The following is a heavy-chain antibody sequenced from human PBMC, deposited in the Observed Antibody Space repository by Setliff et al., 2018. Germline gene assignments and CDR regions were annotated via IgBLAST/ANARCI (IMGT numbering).Heavy chain of an antibody. D-gene: IGHD4-4*01. J-gene: IGHJ2*01. Sequence: SETLSLTCAVYGGSFSGYYWSWIRQPPGKGLEWIGEINHSGSTNYNPSLKSRVTISIDTSKNQFSLKLSSVTAADTAVYYCASLGMTTMMDWYFDLWGRGTLITVSS. V-gene: IGHV4-34*01. CDR2: INHSGST. CDR1: GGSFSGYY. CDR3: ASLGMTTMMDWYFDL.